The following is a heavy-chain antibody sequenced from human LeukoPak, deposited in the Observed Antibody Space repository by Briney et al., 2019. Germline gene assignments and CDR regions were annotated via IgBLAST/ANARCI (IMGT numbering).Heavy chain of an antibody. Sequence: GGSLRLSCAASGFTVSSYYMNWVRQAPGMGLEWVSVVSTNGDVTFYADSVKGRFTISRDNSKNTLFLQMNSLRAEDTAVYYCAKLSLSGRSQSADYWGQGTLVTVSS. D-gene: IGHD3-10*01. CDR2: VSTNGDVT. J-gene: IGHJ4*02. CDR3: AKLSLSGRSQSADY. V-gene: IGHV3-23*01. CDR1: GFTVSSYY.